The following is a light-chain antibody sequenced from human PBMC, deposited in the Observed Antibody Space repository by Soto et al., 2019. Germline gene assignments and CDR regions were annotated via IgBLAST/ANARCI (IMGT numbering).Light chain of an antibody. Sequence: QAVVTQPPSASGTPGQRVTISCSGSSSNIGRNAVIWYQHLPGTAPKLLIYSTNQRPSGVPDRFAASKSGASASLAISGLQSEDEADYYCASWDDSLNGYVFGTGTKVTVL. J-gene: IGLJ1*01. CDR2: STN. V-gene: IGLV1-44*01. CDR1: SSNIGRNA. CDR3: ASWDDSLNGYV.